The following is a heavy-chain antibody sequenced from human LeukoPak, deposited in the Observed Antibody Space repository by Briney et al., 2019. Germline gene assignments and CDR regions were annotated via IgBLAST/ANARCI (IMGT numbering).Heavy chain of an antibody. D-gene: IGHD2-15*01. J-gene: IGHJ6*03. CDR1: GFTFSSYD. Sequence: GGSLRLSCAASGFTFSSYDMHWVRQATGKGLEWVSAIDTAGDTYYPGSVKGRFTISRDNAKNFLYLEMNSLRVEDTALYYCAKDGGWRSKGLPTRNYMDVWGKETTVTVSS. V-gene: IGHV3-13*01. CDR2: IDTAGDT. CDR3: AKDGGWRSKGLPTRNYMDV.